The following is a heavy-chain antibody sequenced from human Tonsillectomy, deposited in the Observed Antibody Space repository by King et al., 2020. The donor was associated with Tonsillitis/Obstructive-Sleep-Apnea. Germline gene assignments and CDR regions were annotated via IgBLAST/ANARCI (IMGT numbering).Heavy chain of an antibody. CDR2: IYYSGST. CDR3: ARTPLIKLLYYMDV. D-gene: IGHD3-16*01. V-gene: IGHV4-59*01. J-gene: IGHJ6*03. Sequence: QLQESGPGLVKPSETLSLTCTVSGGSISSYYWSWIRQPPGKGLEWIGYIYYSGSTNYNPSLKSRVTISVDTSKNQFSLKLSSVTAADTAVYYCARTPLIKLLYYMDVWGKGTTVTVSS. CDR1: GGSISSYY.